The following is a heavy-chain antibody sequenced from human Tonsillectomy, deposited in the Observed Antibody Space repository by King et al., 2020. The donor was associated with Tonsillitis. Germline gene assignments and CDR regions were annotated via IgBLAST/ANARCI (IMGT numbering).Heavy chain of an antibody. J-gene: IGHJ4*02. D-gene: IGHD3-9*01. CDR1: GFTFSTYA. CDR3: AIHGDYYDISTGPSFDY. V-gene: IGHV3-23*04. CDR2: ISGSGGST. Sequence: VQLVESGGGLVQPGGSLRLSCAASGFTFSTYAMSWVRQAPVKGLEWVSVISGSGGSTHYADSVKGRFTISRDNSNNTLYLQMNSLRAEDTAVYYCAIHGDYYDISTGPSFDYWGQGTLVTVSS.